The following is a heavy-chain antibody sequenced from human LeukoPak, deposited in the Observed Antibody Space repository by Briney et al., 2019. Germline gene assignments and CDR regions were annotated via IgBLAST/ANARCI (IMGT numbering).Heavy chain of an antibody. J-gene: IGHJ4*02. D-gene: IGHD3-22*01. CDR1: GFTFRSHA. V-gene: IGHV3-30-3*01. CDR3: ARAYYDSSGYSNNPPYFDY. CDR2: ISYGESIK. Sequence: GRSLRLSCAASGFTFRSHAMHWVRQAPGKGLEWVAIISYGESIKDYADSVRGRFTISRDNSRDTLYLRMNSLRPEDTSVYYCARAYYDSSGYSNNPPYFDYWGQGTLVTVSS.